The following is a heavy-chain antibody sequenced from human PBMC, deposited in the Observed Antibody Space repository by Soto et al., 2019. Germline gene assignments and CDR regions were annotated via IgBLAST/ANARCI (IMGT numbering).Heavy chain of an antibody. V-gene: IGHV4-39*01. D-gene: IGHD5-12*01. J-gene: IGHJ4*02. CDR1: GGSISSSSYY. CDR3: ASGRAWLRLTSGLFDY. Sequence: SETLSLTCTVSGGSISSSSYYWGWIRQPPGKGLEWIGSIYYSGSTYYNPSLKSRVTISVDTSKNQFSLKLSSVTAADTAVYYCASGRAWLRLTSGLFDYWGQGTLVTVSS. CDR2: IYYSGST.